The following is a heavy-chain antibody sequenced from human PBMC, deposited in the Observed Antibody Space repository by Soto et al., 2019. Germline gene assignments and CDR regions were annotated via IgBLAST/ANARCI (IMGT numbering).Heavy chain of an antibody. D-gene: IGHD4-17*01. Sequence: SQTLSRTCAISGDSVSSNSAAWNWIRQSPSRGLEWLGRTYYRSKWYNDYAVSVKSRITINPDTSKNQLSLQLNSVTPEDTAVYYCARVPDYGDYEYYYYGMDVWGQGTTVTVSS. CDR3: ARVPDYGDYEYYYYGMDV. V-gene: IGHV6-1*01. CDR2: TYYRSKWYN. J-gene: IGHJ6*02. CDR1: GDSVSSNSAA.